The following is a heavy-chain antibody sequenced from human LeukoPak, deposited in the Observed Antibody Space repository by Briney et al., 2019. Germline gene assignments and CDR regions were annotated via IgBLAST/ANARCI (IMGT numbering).Heavy chain of an antibody. CDR1: GGSISSYY. Sequence: SETLSLTCTVSGGSISSYYWSWIRQHPGKGLEWIGYIYYSGSTYYNPSLKSRVTISVDTSKNQFSLKLSSVTAADTAVYYCVRVDRDGYNWGRFDYWGQGTLVTVSS. CDR3: VRVDRDGYNWGRFDY. J-gene: IGHJ4*02. CDR2: IYYSGST. V-gene: IGHV4-59*06. D-gene: IGHD5-24*01.